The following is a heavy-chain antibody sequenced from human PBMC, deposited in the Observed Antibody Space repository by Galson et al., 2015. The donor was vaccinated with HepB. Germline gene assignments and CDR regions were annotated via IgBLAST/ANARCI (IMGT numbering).Heavy chain of an antibody. CDR3: VRGPGQIYGLLLALDP. CDR2: ISASSSTI. CDR1: GFTFSMYN. D-gene: IGHD3-3*01. V-gene: IGHV3-48*04. Sequence: SLRLSCAASGFTFSMYNMNWVRQAPGKGLQWLSYISASSSTIYYADSVRGRVTISRDNAKNTLYLQMNSLRVEDSAVYYCVRGPGQIYGLLLALDPWGQGTLVTVSS. J-gene: IGHJ5*01.